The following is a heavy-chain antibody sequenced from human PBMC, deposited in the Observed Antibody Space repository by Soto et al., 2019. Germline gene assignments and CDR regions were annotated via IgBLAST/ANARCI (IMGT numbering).Heavy chain of an antibody. Sequence: LRLSCAASGFTFTRYAMIWVRQAPGKGLEWVSVISASGDTTYSADSVRGRFIISRDNSQNTLYLLMTSLRAEDTAIYYCARGDYDILTGYYPAFDYWGQGTPVTVS. D-gene: IGHD3-9*01. CDR2: ISASGDTT. CDR1: GFTFTRYA. J-gene: IGHJ4*02. V-gene: IGHV3-23*01. CDR3: ARGDYDILTGYYPAFDY.